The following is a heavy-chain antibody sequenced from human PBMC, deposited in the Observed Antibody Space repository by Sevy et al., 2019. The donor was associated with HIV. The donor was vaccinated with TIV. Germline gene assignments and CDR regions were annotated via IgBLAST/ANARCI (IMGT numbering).Heavy chain of an antibody. CDR2: TYSGGRT. D-gene: IGHD3-16*01. V-gene: IGHV3-53*01. J-gene: IGHJ6*02. Sequence: GGSLRLSCAASGFIVNSNYMSWVRQAPGKGLEWVSVTYSGGRTYTADSVKGRFTISRDSSKNTLYLQMNSLRAEDTAVYYCARVLGHDSGYGMDVWGQGTTVTVSS. CDR3: ARVLGHDSGYGMDV. CDR1: GFIVNSNY.